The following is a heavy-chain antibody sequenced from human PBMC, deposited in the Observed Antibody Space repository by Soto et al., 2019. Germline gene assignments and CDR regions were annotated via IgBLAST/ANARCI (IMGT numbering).Heavy chain of an antibody. CDR2: SYSGGST. J-gene: IGHJ4*02. CDR1: GFTVSTKY. V-gene: IGHV3-66*01. CDR3: ARDPWAADY. Sequence: EVQLLESGGGVVQPGGSLSLSCAASGFTVSTKYMSWVRQAPGKGLEWVSVSYSGGSTFYADSVRGRFTISRDNSKNTVNLQMNSLRAEDTAVYYCARDPWAADYWGQGTLVTVSS. D-gene: IGHD3-16*01.